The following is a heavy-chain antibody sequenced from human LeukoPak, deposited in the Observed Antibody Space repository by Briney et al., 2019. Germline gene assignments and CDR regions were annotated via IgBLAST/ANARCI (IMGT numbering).Heavy chain of an antibody. Sequence: SETLSLTCTVSGGSISNYYWSWVRQPAGKGLEWIGRIYTSDITNYNPSLNSRVTMSVDTSMNQFSLRLTSVTAADTAVYYCAPPPYYYEANGYSVAWGQGTLVTVSS. D-gene: IGHD3-22*01. CDR2: IYTSDIT. J-gene: IGHJ5*02. V-gene: IGHV4-4*07. CDR1: GGSISNYY. CDR3: APPPYYYEANGYSVA.